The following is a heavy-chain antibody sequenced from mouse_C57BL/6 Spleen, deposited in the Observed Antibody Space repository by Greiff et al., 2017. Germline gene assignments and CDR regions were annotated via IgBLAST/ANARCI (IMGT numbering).Heavy chain of an antibody. CDR3: SRNGTVADWYFDF. CDR1: GYTFTDYY. Sequence: EVQLQQSGPELVKPGASVKISCKASGYTFTDYYMNWVKQSHGKSLEWIGDIHPNNGGTSYNQKFKGKATLTVDKSSRTAYMELLSLTSEDSAVDYCSRNGTVADWYFDFWGTGTTVTVAS. D-gene: IGHD1-1*01. V-gene: IGHV1-26*01. CDR2: IHPNNGGT. J-gene: IGHJ1*03.